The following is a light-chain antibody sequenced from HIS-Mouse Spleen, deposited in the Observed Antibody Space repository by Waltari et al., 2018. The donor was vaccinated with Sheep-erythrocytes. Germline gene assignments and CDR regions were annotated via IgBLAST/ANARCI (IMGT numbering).Light chain of an antibody. CDR2: EGS. J-gene: IGLJ3*02. CDR3: CSYAGSSTPWV. CDR1: TSDVGSYNL. V-gene: IGLV2-23*01. Sequence: QSALPQPASVSGSPGQSLTISCPGTTSDVGSYNLVSWYQQHPGKAPKLMIYEGSKRPSGVSNRFSGSKSGNTASLTISGLQAEDEADYYCCSYAGSSTPWVFGGGTKLTVL.